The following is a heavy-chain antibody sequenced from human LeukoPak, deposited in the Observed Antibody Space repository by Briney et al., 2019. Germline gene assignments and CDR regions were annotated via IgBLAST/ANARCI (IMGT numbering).Heavy chain of an antibody. CDR2: ISYDGSNK. CDR3: ANSHERTVYYFYGLDV. Sequence: PGRSLRLSCAASGFTFRSYGMHWVRQAPGKGLEWVAIISYDGSNKYYADSVKGRFTISRDNPKKTVYLQMNSLRGEDTAVYYCANSHERTVYYFYGLDVWGQGTTVTVSS. CDR1: GFTFRSYG. V-gene: IGHV3-30*18. J-gene: IGHJ6*02.